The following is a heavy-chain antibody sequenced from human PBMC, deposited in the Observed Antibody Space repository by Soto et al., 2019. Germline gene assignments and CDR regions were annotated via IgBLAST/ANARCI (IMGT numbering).Heavy chain of an antibody. CDR2: ITNSGTSI. D-gene: IGHD6-13*01. V-gene: IGHV3-11*01. J-gene: IGHJ5*02. Sequence: VQLVESGGGLVKPGGSLRLSCEASGFPFSDYHMSWIRQPPGKGLEWVSYITNSGTSIYYADSVKGRFTISRDNAKNSLYLQMNSLRAEDTALYYCARRGYSSSWSSFDPWGQGTLVTVSS. CDR1: GFPFSDYH. CDR3: ARRGYSSSWSSFDP.